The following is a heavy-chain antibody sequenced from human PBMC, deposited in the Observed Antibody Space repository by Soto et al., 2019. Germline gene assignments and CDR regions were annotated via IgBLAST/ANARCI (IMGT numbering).Heavy chain of an antibody. D-gene: IGHD1-7*01. CDR2: IYYIGAY. CDR1: GASVSSYY. J-gene: IGHJ5*02. CDR3: ARTPETRDWLDP. V-gene: IGHV4-59*02. Sequence: QVQLQQSGPGLVRPSATLSLSCSVSGASVSSYYWSWVRQPPGKGLEWIGYIYYIGAYNYNPSLNSRVTISVDTSKNQFSLKLTSVTAADTAVYYCARTPETRDWLDPLGQGTLVTVSS.